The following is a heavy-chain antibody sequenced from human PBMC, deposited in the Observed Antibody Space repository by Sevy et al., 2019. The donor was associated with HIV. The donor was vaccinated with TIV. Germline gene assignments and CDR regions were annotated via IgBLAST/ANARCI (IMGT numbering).Heavy chain of an antibody. CDR1: GYTFTGQY. V-gene: IGHV1-2*02. Sequence: ASVKVSCKASGYTFTGQYIHWVRQAPGQGLEWMGWINPNSGGTNYRQDFQGRVTLTRDTSITTAYMEQSGLKSDDTAIYYCARDLRLRGYSYGSIDYWGQGTLVTVSS. D-gene: IGHD5-18*01. CDR3: ARDLRLRGYSYGSIDY. J-gene: IGHJ4*02. CDR2: INPNSGGT.